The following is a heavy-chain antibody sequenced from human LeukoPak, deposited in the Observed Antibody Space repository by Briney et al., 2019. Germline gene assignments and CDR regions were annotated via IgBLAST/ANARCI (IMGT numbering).Heavy chain of an antibody. CDR3: ARGGHSSSSYFDY. V-gene: IGHV1-46*01. Sequence: ASVKVSCKASRYTFTNYYVHWVRQAPGQGLEWMGIINPSGGSTTYVQKFQGGVTMTRDTSTSTVYMELTSLRSEDTAVYYCARGGHSSSSYFDYWGQGTLVTVSS. CDR2: INPSGGST. CDR1: RYTFTNYY. J-gene: IGHJ4*02. D-gene: IGHD6-13*01.